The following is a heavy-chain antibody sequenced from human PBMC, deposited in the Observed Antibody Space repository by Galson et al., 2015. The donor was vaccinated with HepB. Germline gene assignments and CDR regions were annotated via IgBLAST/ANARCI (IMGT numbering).Heavy chain of an antibody. CDR2: ISGTDDST. J-gene: IGHJ6*02. CDR1: GFIFSIYA. CDR3: AKKGDVAAAGSYGMDV. Sequence: SLRLSCAASGFIFSIYAMTWVRLAPGKGLEWVSRISGTDDSTYYANSVKGRFTISRDNSKSTVYLQMNSLRAEDTAVYYCAKKGDVAAAGSYGMDVWGQGTPVTVSS. V-gene: IGHV3-23*01. D-gene: IGHD6-13*01.